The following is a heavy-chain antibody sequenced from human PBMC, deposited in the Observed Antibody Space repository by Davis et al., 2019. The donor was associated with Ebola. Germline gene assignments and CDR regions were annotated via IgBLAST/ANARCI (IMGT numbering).Heavy chain of an antibody. CDR2: INSDGSST. D-gene: IGHD6-13*01. CDR3: ARDGIATFGKVKYYYGMDV. J-gene: IGHJ6*04. Sequence: HTGGSLRLSCAASGFAFASYSMNWVRQAPGKGPEWVSRINSDGSSTSYADSVKGRFTISRDNAKNTLYLQKNSLRVEDTAVYYCARDGIATFGKVKYYYGMDVWGKGTTVTVSS. V-gene: IGHV3-74*01. CDR1: GFAFASYS.